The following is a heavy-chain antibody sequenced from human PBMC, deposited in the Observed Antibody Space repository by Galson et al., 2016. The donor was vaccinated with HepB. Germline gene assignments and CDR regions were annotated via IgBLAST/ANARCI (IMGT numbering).Heavy chain of an antibody. CDR2: TYHRSKWYN. V-gene: IGHV6-1*01. CDR1: GDSVSSNSAA. J-gene: IGHJ6*02. Sequence: CAISGDSVSSNSAAWNWIRQSPSRGLEWLGRTYHRSKWYNDSAVSVKSRITINPDTAKNQFSLQLNSLTPEDTAVYYCSSFVTSVYYGKDACGQGTTVTVSS. CDR3: SSFVTSVYYGKDA. D-gene: IGHD2-2*01.